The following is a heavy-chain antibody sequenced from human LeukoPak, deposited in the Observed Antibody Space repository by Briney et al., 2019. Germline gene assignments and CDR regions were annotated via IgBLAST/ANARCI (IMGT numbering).Heavy chain of an antibody. CDR2: TDPNTGGT. J-gene: IGHJ4*02. CDR1: GYTFTGYF. CDR3: ARDPSNSGYDYLYYFDY. D-gene: IGHD5-12*01. V-gene: IGHV1-2*02. Sequence: GASVKVSCKASGYTFTGYFMHWVRQAPGQGLEWMGWTDPNTGGTNYAQMFQGRVTMTRDMSISTAYMELSRLRSDDTAVYYCARDPSNSGYDYLYYFDYWGQGTLVTVSS.